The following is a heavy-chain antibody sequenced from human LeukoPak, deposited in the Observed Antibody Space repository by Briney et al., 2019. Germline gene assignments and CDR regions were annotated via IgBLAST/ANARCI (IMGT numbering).Heavy chain of an antibody. CDR1: GSTFTSYY. J-gene: IGHJ4*02. D-gene: IGHD6-6*01. V-gene: IGHV1-46*01. CDR2: INPSGGST. Sequence: ASVKVSCKASGSTFTSYYMHWVRQAPGQGLEWMGIINPSGGSTSYAQKFQGRVTMTRDTSTSTVYMELSSLRSEDTAVYYCARDQGIAARGDYWGQGTLVTVSS. CDR3: ARDQGIAARGDY.